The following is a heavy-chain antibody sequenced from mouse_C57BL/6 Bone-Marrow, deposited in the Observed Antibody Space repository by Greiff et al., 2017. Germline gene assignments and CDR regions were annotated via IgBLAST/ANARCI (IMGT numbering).Heavy chain of an antibody. Sequence: EVQLVESGAELVRPGASVKLSCTASGFNIKDDYMHWVKQRPEQGLAWIGWIDPENGDTEYASKFQGKATITADTSSNTAYLQLSSLTSEDTAVYYCTTDGYYGYYYAMDYWGQGTSVTVSS. D-gene: IGHD2-3*01. CDR1: GFNIKDDY. CDR3: TTDGYYGYYYAMDY. CDR2: IDPENGDT. J-gene: IGHJ4*01. V-gene: IGHV14-4*01.